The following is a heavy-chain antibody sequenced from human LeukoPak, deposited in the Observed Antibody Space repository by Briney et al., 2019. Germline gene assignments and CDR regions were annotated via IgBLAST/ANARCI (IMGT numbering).Heavy chain of an antibody. Sequence: GGSLRLSCAASGFTFDDYAMHWVRQAPGKGLEWVPLISGDGGSTYYADSVKGRFTISRDNSKNSLYLQMNSLRTEDTALYYCAPPLGCGGDWCSSWGQGTLVTVSS. D-gene: IGHD2-21*02. V-gene: IGHV3-43*02. J-gene: IGHJ5*02. CDR3: APPLGCGGDWCSS. CDR1: GFTFDDYA. CDR2: ISGDGGST.